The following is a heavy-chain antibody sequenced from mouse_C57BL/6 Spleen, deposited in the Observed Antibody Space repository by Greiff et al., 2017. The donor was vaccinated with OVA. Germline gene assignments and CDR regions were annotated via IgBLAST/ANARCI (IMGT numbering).Heavy chain of an antibody. V-gene: IGHV1-26*01. Sequence: VQLQQSGPELVKPGASVKISCKASGYTFTDYYMNWVKQSHGKSLEWIGDINPNNGGTSYNQKFKGKATLTVDKSSSTAYMELRSLTSEDSAVYYCAPYSNYVDPYYFDYWGQGTTLTVSS. CDR1: GYTFTDYY. CDR3: APYSNYVDPYYFDY. J-gene: IGHJ2*01. CDR2: INPNNGGT. D-gene: IGHD2-5*01.